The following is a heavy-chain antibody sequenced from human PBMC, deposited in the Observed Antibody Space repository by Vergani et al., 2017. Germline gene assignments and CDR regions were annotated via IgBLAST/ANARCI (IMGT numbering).Heavy chain of an antibody. Sequence: QVHLEQSGTEVKKPGSSVKGSCKVSGDIFNNYTVTWVRQAPGQGLEWMGRIIPIIRLATSAQKFQDRVKITGDTSTNTVYMEMNNLRSEDTAVYYCARVSPGDNSGWEPFDYWGQGTLVTVSS. CDR2: IIPIIRLA. D-gene: IGHD6-19*01. CDR3: ARVSPGDNSGWEPFDY. CDR1: GDIFNNYT. V-gene: IGHV1-69*02. J-gene: IGHJ4*02.